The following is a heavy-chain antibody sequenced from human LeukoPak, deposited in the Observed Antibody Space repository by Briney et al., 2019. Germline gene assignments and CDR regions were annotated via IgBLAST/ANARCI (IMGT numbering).Heavy chain of an antibody. CDR3: ARALGGNSPTLADY. Sequence: GGSLRLSCAASGFTFSNYIMNWVRQAPGKGLEWVSSISSSSSYIYYADSVKVRFTISRDNAKNSLYLQMNSLRAADTAVYYCARALGGNSPTLADYWGQGTLVTVSS. J-gene: IGHJ4*02. D-gene: IGHD4-23*01. CDR1: GFTFSNYI. CDR2: ISSSSSYI. V-gene: IGHV3-21*04.